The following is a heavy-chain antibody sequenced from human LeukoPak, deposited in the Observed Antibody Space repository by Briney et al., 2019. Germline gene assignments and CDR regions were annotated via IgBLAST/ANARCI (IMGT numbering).Heavy chain of an antibody. J-gene: IGHJ3*02. CDR3: ARDAVDTAMADAFDI. CDR1: GGTFRTYV. Sequence: ASVKVSCKASGGTFRTYVFSWVRQAPGQGLEWMGWISGYNGNTNHAQKLQGRVTVTTDTSTSTAYMELRSLRSDDTAVYYCARDAVDTAMADAFDIWGQGTMVTVSS. D-gene: IGHD5-18*01. CDR2: ISGYNGNT. V-gene: IGHV1-18*01.